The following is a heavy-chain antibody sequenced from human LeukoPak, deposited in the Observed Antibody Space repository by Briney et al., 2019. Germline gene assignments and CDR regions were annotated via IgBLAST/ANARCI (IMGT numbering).Heavy chain of an antibody. Sequence: GGSLRLSCAASGFTFSGYGMHWVRQAPGKGLEWVAFIRYDGSNKYYADSVKGRFTISRDNAKNSLYLLMNSLRAEDTAVYYCARAGLHAFDIWGQGTMVTVSS. V-gene: IGHV3-30*02. CDR2: IRYDGSNK. J-gene: IGHJ3*02. CDR3: ARAGLHAFDI. CDR1: GFTFSGYG.